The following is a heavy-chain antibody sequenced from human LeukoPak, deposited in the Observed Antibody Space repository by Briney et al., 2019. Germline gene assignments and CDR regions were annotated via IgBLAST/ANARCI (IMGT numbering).Heavy chain of an antibody. J-gene: IGHJ4*02. CDR3: AKDRGPWERPLDFDY. D-gene: IGHD1-26*01. Sequence: PGGSLRLSCAASGFTFSSYAMSWVRQAPGKGLEWVSAISGSGGSTYYADSVKGRFTISRDNSKNTLYLQMNSLRAEDTAVYYCAKDRGPWERPLDFDYWGQGTLVTVSS. CDR1: GFTFSSYA. CDR2: ISGSGGST. V-gene: IGHV3-23*01.